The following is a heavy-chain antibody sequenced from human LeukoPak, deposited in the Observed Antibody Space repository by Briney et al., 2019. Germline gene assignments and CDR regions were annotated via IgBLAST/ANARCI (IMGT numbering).Heavy chain of an antibody. D-gene: IGHD6-6*01. CDR2: ISSSGSTI. CDR1: GFTFSDYY. CDR3: ARDSVYSSSSGHYFDY. Sequence: GGSLRLSCAASGFTFSDYYMSWIRQAPGKGLEWVSYISSSGSTIYYADSVKGRFTISRDSAKNSLYLQMNSLRAEDTAVYYCARDSVYSSSSGHYFDYWGQGTLVTVSS. J-gene: IGHJ4*02. V-gene: IGHV3-11*04.